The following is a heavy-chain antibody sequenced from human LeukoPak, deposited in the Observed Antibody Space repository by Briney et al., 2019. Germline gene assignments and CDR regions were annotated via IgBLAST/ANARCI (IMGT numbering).Heavy chain of an antibody. CDR3: ARAGLLTRNAFDV. CDR1: GLTFSSYW. V-gene: IGHV3-74*01. J-gene: IGHJ3*01. CDR2: LQSDGTTT. D-gene: IGHD3-10*01. Sequence: GGSLRLSCAASGLTFSSYWMHWVRQAPGKGLVWVSRLQSDGTTTSYADSVKGRFTISRDVVKNTPYLQMNSLRAEDTAVYYCARAGLLTRNAFDVWGQGTMVTVSS.